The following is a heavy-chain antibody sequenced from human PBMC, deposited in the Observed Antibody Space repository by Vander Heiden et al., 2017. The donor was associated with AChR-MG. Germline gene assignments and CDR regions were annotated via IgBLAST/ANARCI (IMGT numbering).Heavy chain of an antibody. J-gene: IGHJ6*03. CDR2: INYSGST. V-gene: IGHV4-39*01. CDR1: GGSVSSSTYY. CDR3: AKAAKKQLRVGLRDYYYYYMDV. Sequence: QLQLQESGPGLVKPSETLSLTCSVSGGSVSSSTYYWGWIRQPPGKGLEWIGSINYSGSTFHNPSLKGRVTLSVDTSKDQFSLKVNSVTAADTAVYYCAKAAKKQLRVGLRDYYYYYMDVWGKGTAVTVSS. D-gene: IGHD4-17*01.